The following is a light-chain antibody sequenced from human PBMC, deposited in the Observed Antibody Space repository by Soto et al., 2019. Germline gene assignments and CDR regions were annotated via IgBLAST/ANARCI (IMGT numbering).Light chain of an antibody. Sequence: DIQMTQSPSSLSASVGDRVTITCRASQGISTYLAWYQQKPGKVPKLLIYAASTLQSGVPSRFSGSGSGTDFTLTIRSLQPEDVATYYCQKYNSAPRTVGQGTKVGIK. CDR3: QKYNSAPRT. J-gene: IGKJ1*01. CDR1: QGISTY. V-gene: IGKV1-27*01. CDR2: AAS.